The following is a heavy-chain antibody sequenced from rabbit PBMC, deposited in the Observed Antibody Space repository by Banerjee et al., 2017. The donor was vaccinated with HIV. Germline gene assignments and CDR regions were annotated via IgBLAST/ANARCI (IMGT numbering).Heavy chain of an antibody. CDR3: AREAGSSDYTGYYFNL. J-gene: IGHJ4*01. D-gene: IGHD8-1*01. CDR1: GFDFSSNA. CDR2: ISAGISGST. V-gene: IGHV1S45*01. Sequence: QEQLEESGGDLVKPEGSLTLTCIASGFDFSSNAMCWVRQAPGKGLEWIGCISAGISGSTYYASWAKGRFTISKSSSTTVTLQMTSLTAADTATYFCAREAGSSDYTGYYFNLWGQGTLVTVS.